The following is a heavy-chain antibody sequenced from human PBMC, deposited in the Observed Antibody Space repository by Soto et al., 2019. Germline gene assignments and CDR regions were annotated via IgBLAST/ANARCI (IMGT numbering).Heavy chain of an antibody. CDR2: IRGFSPYT. Sequence: EVQLVESGGGLVKPGGSLRLSCISSGFTFRTYTMNWVRQAPGKGLEWVSGIRGFSPYTFYAESVKGRFTISRDNAKTSLYLQMNSLRAEDTAVYYCARDRGYDAHDYYDNAIDVWGQGTTVTVSS. V-gene: IGHV3-21*01. CDR3: ARDRGYDAHDYYDNAIDV. D-gene: IGHD3-10*01. J-gene: IGHJ6*02. CDR1: GFTFRTYT.